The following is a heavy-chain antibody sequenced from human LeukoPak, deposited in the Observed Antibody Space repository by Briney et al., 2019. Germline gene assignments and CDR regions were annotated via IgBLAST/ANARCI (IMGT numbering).Heavy chain of an antibody. D-gene: IGHD5-12*01. J-gene: IGHJ6*04. V-gene: IGHV1-3*01. Sequence: ASVKVSCKASGYTLTSYAMHWVRQAPGQRLEWMGWINAGNGNTKYSQKFQGRVTITRDTSASTAYMELSSLRSEDTAVYYCASANSGYDLYYYYGMDVWGKGTTVTVSS. CDR2: INAGNGNT. CDR3: ASANSGYDLYYYYGMDV. CDR1: GYTLTSYA.